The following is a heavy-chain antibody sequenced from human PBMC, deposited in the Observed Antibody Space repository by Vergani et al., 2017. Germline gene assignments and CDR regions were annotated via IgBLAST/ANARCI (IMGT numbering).Heavy chain of an antibody. CDR3: ARGALVTMVRGVIFDY. Sequence: QVQLQESGPGLVKPSETLSLTCTVSGGSISSYYWRWIRQPPGKGLEWIGYIYYSGSTNYNPSLKSRVTISVDTSKNQFSLKLSSVTAADTAVYYCARGALVTMVRGVIFDYWGQGTLVTVSS. J-gene: IGHJ4*02. CDR1: GGSISSYY. CDR2: IYYSGST. D-gene: IGHD3-10*01. V-gene: IGHV4-59*01.